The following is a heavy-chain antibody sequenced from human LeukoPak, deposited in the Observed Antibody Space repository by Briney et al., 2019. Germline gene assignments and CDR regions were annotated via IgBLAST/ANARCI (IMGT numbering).Heavy chain of an antibody. Sequence: GRSLRLSCAASGFTFSSYAMHWVRQAPGKGLEWVAVISYDGSNKYYADSVKGRFTISRDNSKNTLYLQMNSLRAEDTAVYYCAKDGSIAAADDYYYYYMDVWGKGTTVTVSS. CDR1: GFTFSSYA. CDR3: AKDGSIAAADDYYYYYMDV. V-gene: IGHV3-30-3*01. CDR2: ISYDGSNK. J-gene: IGHJ6*03. D-gene: IGHD6-13*01.